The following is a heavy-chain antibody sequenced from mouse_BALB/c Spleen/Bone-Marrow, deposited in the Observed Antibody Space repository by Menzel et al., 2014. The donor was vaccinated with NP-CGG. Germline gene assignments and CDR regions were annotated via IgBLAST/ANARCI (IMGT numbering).Heavy chain of an antibody. V-gene: IGHV1-14*01. Sequence: EVQLQQSGPELVKPGASVKLSCKASGYTFTSFFIHWVKQKPGQGLEWIGYISPYNDGTKYNGKFKGKATLTSDKSSSTAYMEFSSLTSEDSAVYYCARAMIYYYAMDYWGQGTSVTVSS. CDR3: ARAMIYYYAMDY. J-gene: IGHJ4*01. CDR2: ISPYNDGT. D-gene: IGHD2-4*01. CDR1: GYTFTSFF.